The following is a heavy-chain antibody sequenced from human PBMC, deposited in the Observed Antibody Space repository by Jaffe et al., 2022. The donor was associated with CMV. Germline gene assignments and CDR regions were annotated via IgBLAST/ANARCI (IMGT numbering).Heavy chain of an antibody. CDR3: ASQWVTMVRGVNWFDP. Sequence: QLQLQESGPGLVKPSETLSLTCTVSGGSISSSSYYWGWIRQPPGKGLEWIGSIYYSGSTYYNPSLKSRVTISVDTSKNQFSLKLSSVTAADTAVYYCASQWVTMVRGVNWFDPWGQGTLVTVSS. CDR2: IYYSGST. J-gene: IGHJ5*02. CDR1: GGSISSSSYY. V-gene: IGHV4-39*01. D-gene: IGHD3-10*01.